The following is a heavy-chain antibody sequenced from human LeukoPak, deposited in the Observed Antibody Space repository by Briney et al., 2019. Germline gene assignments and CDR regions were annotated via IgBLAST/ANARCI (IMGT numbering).Heavy chain of an antibody. D-gene: IGHD2-15*01. CDR1: GFSFTNYW. V-gene: IGHV3-7*01. J-gene: IGHJ4*02. Sequence: TLRLSCAASGFSFTNYWMSWVRQAPGKGLEWVANVREDGTTKQYVDSVKGRFTISRDNAKNSLYLQMDSLRAEDTAVYYCVSQEVVPHWGQGTLVSVSS. CDR3: VSQEVVPH. CDR2: VREDGTTK.